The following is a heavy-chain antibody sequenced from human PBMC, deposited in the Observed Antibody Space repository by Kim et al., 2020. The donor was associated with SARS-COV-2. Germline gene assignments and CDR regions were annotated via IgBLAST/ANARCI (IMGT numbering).Heavy chain of an antibody. V-gene: IGHV1-69*13. CDR3: ASGDVDTAMVYYYYGMDV. CDR1: GGTFSSYA. J-gene: IGHJ6*02. CDR2: IIPIFGTA. D-gene: IGHD5-18*01. Sequence: SVKVSCKASGGTFSSYAISWVRQAPGQGLEWMGGIIPIFGTANYAQKFQGRVTITADESTSTAYMELSSLRSEDTAVYYCASGDVDTAMVYYYYGMDVWGQGTTVTVSS.